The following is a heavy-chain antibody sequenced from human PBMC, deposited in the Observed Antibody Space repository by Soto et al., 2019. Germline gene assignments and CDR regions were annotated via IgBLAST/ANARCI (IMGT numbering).Heavy chain of an antibody. CDR3: RGAFSDMDV. CDR1: GFTFRDYH. J-gene: IGHJ6*02. Sequence: QVQLVESGGGLVKPGGSLRLSCAASGFTFRDYHLNWIRQAPGKGLEWVSYISPSGSPIYHADSVKGRFTISRDNAKNSLYLQMNSLRAEDTAVYYCRGAFSDMDVWGQGTTVTVSS. D-gene: IGHD1-26*01. CDR2: ISPSGSPI. V-gene: IGHV3-11*01.